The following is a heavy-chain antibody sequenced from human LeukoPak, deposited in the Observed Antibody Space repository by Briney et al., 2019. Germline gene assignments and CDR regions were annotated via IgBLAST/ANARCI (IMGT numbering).Heavy chain of an antibody. D-gene: IGHD6-19*01. V-gene: IGHV3-13*01. J-gene: IGHJ4*02. CDR3: ARGGIQVSGIDEFDY. Sequence: GGSLRLSRAASGFTFIDYDMHWVRQILGKGLEWVSAIGIRGDTHYSGSVKGRFTIPRENAESSLYLQMNSLRAEDTAVYYCARGGIQVSGIDEFDYWGQGTLVTVSS. CDR1: GFTFIDYD. CDR2: IGIRGDT.